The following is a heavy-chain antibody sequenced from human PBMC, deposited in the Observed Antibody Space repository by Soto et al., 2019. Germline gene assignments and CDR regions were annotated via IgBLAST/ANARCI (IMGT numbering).Heavy chain of an antibody. CDR3: ARGPQRYSHRPL. CDR2: IDGDGRSI. V-gene: IGHV3-74*03. CDR1: GITFTSSY. Sequence: GGSLRLSCAASGITFTSSYMHWVRQAPGKGLVWVSRIDGDGRSIEYADSVKGRFTISRDNAKNTLYLQMNSLKAEDTAVYYCARGPQRYSHRPLWGQGTLVPVSS. J-gene: IGHJ1*01. D-gene: IGHD5-18*01.